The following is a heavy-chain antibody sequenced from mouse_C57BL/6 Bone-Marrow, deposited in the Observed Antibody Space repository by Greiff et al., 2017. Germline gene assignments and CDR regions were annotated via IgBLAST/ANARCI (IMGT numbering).Heavy chain of an antibody. CDR3: ANPPGTYYSGSRPWFAY. V-gene: IGHV1-7*01. J-gene: IGHJ3*01. CDR1: GYTFTSYW. D-gene: IGHD1-1*01. CDR2: INPSSGYT. Sequence: VQLQQSGAELAKPGASVKLSCKASGYTFTSYWMHWVKQRPGQGLEWIGYINPSSGYTKYNQKFKDKATLTADKSSSTAYMQLSSLTYEDSAVYYCANPPGTYYSGSRPWFAYWGQGTLVTVSA.